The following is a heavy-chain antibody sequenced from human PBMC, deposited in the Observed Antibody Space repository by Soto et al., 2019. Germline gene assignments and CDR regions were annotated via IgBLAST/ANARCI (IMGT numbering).Heavy chain of an antibody. CDR1: GYTFTSYG. V-gene: IGHV1-18*01. J-gene: IGHJ4*02. CDR2: ISAYNGNT. D-gene: IGHD1-1*01. Sequence: QVQLVQSGAEVKKPGASVKVSCKASGYTFTSYGISWVRQAPGQGLEWMGWISAYNGNTNYAQKLPGRVTMTTDTSTSTAYMELRSLRSDDTAMYYCARTTERQDGSGVRQRWYDYWGQGTLVTVSS. CDR3: ARTTERQDGSGVRQRWYDY.